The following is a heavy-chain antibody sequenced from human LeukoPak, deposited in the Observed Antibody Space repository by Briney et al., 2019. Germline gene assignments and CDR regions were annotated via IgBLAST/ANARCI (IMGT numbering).Heavy chain of an antibody. Sequence: GGSLRLSCAASGFTFSSYGMHWVRQAPGKGLEWVAVISYDGSNKYYADSVKGRFTISRDNSEDTLYLQMNSLRAEDTAVYYCAKDILDYGDYGWGQGTLVTVSS. D-gene: IGHD4-17*01. CDR3: AKDILDYGDYG. V-gene: IGHV3-30*18. CDR2: ISYDGSNK. CDR1: GFTFSSYG. J-gene: IGHJ4*02.